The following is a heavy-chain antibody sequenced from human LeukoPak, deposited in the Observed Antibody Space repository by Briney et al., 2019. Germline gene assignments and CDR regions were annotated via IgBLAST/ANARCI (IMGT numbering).Heavy chain of an antibody. CDR3: ARTFRVGATTTRAFDI. V-gene: IGHV1-8*01. D-gene: IGHD1-26*01. Sequence: ASVKVSCKASEYTFTSYDINWVRQVTGQGLEWMGWMNPNSGNTGYAQSFQGRVTMTRNTSISTAYMELSSLRSEDTAVYYCARTFRVGATTTRAFDIWGQGTMVTVTS. CDR1: EYTFTSYD. J-gene: IGHJ3*02. CDR2: MNPNSGNT.